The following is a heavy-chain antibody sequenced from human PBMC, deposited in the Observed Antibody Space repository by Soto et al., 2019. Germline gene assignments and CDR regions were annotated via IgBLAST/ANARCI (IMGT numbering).Heavy chain of an antibody. V-gene: IGHV4-59*01. CDR1: GGSISSYY. CDR2: IYYSGST. CDR3: ARAAQGSCTNGVCYNYEGMDV. D-gene: IGHD2-8*01. J-gene: IGHJ6*02. Sequence: AETLARTCTVSGGSISSYYWSCIRQPPGKVLELIGYIYYSGSTNYNPSLKSRVTISVDTSKNQSSLQMSSVTAADTAVYYCARAAQGSCTNGVCYNYEGMDVWGQGTTVTVS.